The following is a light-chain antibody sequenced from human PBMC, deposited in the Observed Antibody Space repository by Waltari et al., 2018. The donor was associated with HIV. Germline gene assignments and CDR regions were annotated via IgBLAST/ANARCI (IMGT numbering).Light chain of an antibody. CDR3: SSYTSASTLVL. V-gene: IGLV2-14*01. Sequence: QSALTQPASVSGSPGQPITISCTATSSYVGGYNYVSWYQQPPDKAPKPMSYEVSTRPSGVSNRFSGSKSGNTASLTISGLQAEDEADYDCSSYTSASTLVLFGGGTKLTVL. CDR2: EVS. J-gene: IGLJ2*01. CDR1: SSYVGGYNY.